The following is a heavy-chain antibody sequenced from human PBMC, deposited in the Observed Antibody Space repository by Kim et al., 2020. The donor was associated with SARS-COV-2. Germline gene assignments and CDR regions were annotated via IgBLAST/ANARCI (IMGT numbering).Heavy chain of an antibody. CDR3: AREVGLSWFDP. D-gene: IGHD1-26*01. CDR2: P. J-gene: IGHJ5*02. V-gene: IGHV7-4-1*02. Sequence: PTYAQGFTGRFVFSLDTSVSTAYLQISGLKAEDTAVYYCAREVGLSWFDPWGQGTLVTVSS.